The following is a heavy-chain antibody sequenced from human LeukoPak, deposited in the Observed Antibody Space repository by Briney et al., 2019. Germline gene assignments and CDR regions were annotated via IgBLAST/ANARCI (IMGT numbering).Heavy chain of an antibody. CDR1: GGSFSGYY. CDR2: INHSGST. J-gene: IGHJ3*02. Sequence: SETLSLTCAVYGGSFSGYYWSWIRQPPGKGLEWIGEINHSGSTNYNPSLKSRVTISVDTSKNQFSLKLSSVTAADTAVYYCARGPKYSSGWQTFWGIAFDIWGQGTMVTVSS. V-gene: IGHV4-34*01. CDR3: ARGPKYSSGWQTFWGIAFDI. D-gene: IGHD6-25*01.